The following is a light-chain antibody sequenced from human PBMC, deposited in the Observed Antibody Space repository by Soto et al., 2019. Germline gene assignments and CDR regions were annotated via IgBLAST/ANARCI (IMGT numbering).Light chain of an antibody. CDR2: EVT. Sequence: QSALTQPASVTGSPGQSITISCTGTSSDVGAYDHVSWYQQYPGTAPKLILYEVTNRPSGVSDRLSGSKSGNTASLTISGLQREDEADYFCSSYTIRRSWVFGGGTKVTVL. CDR3: SSYTIRRSWV. V-gene: IGLV2-14*01. J-gene: IGLJ3*02. CDR1: SSDVGAYDH.